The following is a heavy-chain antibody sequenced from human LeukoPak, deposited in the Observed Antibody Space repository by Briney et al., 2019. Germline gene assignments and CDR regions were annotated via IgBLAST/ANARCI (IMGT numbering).Heavy chain of an antibody. D-gene: IGHD3-22*01. CDR3: ARPSSYHYDSSGYFDY. CDR1: GYTFTGYY. CDR2: INPNSGGT. J-gene: IGHJ4*02. Sequence: RASVKVSCKASGYTFTGYYMHWVRQAPGQGLEWMGRINPNSGGTNYAQKFQGRVTMTRDTSISTAYMELSRLRSDDTAVYYCARPSSYHYDSSGYFDYWGQGTLVTVSS. V-gene: IGHV1-2*06.